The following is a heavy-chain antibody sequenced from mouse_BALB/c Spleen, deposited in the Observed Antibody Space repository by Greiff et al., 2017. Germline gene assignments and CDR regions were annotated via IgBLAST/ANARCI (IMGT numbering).Heavy chain of an antibody. D-gene: IGHD2-14*01. CDR1: GFTFSSYY. CDR2: INSNGGST. V-gene: IGHV5-6-2*01. Sequence: EVQLVESGGGLVKLGGSLKLSCAASGFTFSSYYMSWVRQTPEKRLELVAAINSNGGSTYYPDTVKGRFTISRDNAKNTLYLQMSSLKSEDTALYYCARHEEVRRYFDYWGQGTTLTVSS. J-gene: IGHJ2*01. CDR3: ARHEEVRRYFDY.